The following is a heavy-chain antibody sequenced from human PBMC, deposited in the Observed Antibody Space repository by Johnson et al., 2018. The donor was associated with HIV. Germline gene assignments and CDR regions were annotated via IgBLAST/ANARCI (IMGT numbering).Heavy chain of an antibody. CDR2: ISYDGSNK. D-gene: IGHD3-10*01. V-gene: IGHV3-30-3*01. Sequence: QVQLVESGGGVVQPGRSLRLSCAASGFTFSSYAMHWVRQAPGKGLERVAVISYDGSNKYYTDSVKGRFTISRDNSKNTLYLQMNSLRAEDTAVYYGARDLGQWCGEQRSLGAFDIWGHGTMVTVSS. CDR1: GFTFSSYA. CDR3: ARDLGQWCGEQRSLGAFDI. J-gene: IGHJ3*02.